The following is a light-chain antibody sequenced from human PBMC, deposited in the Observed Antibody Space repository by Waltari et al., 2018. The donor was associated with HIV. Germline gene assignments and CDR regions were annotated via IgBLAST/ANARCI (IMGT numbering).Light chain of an antibody. V-gene: IGLV1-40*01. CDR3: QSYDSSLSAL. CDR1: SFNIGAGFD. Sequence: HSVLTQPPSVSGAPGQRVTISCTGSSFNIGAGFDVHWYQHLPGTAPKLLIYSNSNRPSGVPDRFSGSKSGTSASLAITGLQAEDEADYYCQSYDSSLSALFGGGTKLTVL. CDR2: SNS. J-gene: IGLJ2*01.